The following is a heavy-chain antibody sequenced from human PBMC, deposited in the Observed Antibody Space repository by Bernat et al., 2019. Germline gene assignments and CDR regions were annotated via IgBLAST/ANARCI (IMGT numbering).Heavy chain of an antibody. CDR2: IYSGGST. V-gene: IGHV3-53*01. J-gene: IGHJ3*02. CDR1: GFTVSSNY. CDR3: HSGLLWFRELLDAFDI. Sequence: EVQLVESGGGLIQPGGSLRLSCAASGFTVSSNYMSWVRQAPGKGLEWVSVIYSGGSTYYADSVKSRFTISRDNSKNTLYLQMNSLRAEDTAVYYCHSGLLWFRELLDAFDIWGQGTMVTVSS. D-gene: IGHD3-10*01.